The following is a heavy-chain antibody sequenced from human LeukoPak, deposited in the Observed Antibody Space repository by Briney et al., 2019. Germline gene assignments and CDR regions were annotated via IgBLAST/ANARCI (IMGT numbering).Heavy chain of an antibody. D-gene: IGHD6-13*01. CDR2: LSSSGSAF. CDR1: GGSISSSSYY. CDR3: ARDGTAGTYYFDY. J-gene: IGHJ4*02. V-gene: IGHV3-11*04. Sequence: LSLTCTVSGGSISSSSYYWGWIRQPPGKGLEWIAYLSSSGSAFSYADSVKGRFTIARDNAKNSLYLQMNSLRAEDTAVYYCARDGTAGTYYFDYWGQGTLVTVSS.